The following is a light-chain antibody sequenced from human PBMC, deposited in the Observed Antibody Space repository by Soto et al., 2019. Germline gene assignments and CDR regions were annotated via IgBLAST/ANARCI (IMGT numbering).Light chain of an antibody. Sequence: DIQMTQSPSTLSASVGDRVTITCRASQSISSWLAWYQQKPGKAPKLLIFAASSLQSGVPSRFSGSRSGPDFTLTISSLQPEDFATYYCQQSYSSPPTSXHRTKVDIK. J-gene: IGKJ1*01. CDR2: AAS. V-gene: IGKV1-39*01. CDR3: QQSYSSPPT. CDR1: QSISSW.